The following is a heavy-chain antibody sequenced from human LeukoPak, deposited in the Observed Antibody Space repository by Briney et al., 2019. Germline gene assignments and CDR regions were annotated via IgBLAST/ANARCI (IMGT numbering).Heavy chain of an antibody. J-gene: IGHJ4*02. CDR2: IYYSGST. CDR3: ARSERYNSGWYFYFDY. CDR1: GGSFSTYY. D-gene: IGHD6-19*01. Sequence: SETLSLTCAVYGGSFSTYYWSWIRQPPGKGLEWIGYIYYSGSTNYNPFLESRVTISVDTSKNQFSLNLSSVTAADTAVYYCARSERYNSGWYFYFDYWGQGILVTVSS. V-gene: IGHV4-59*01.